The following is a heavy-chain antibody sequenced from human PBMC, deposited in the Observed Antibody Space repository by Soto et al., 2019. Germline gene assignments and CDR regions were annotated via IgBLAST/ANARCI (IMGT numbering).Heavy chain of an antibody. CDR3: AILTYYYDSSGYYNFDY. J-gene: IGHJ4*02. CDR1: GFTFSDHY. V-gene: IGHV3-11*01. Sequence: QVQLVESGGGLVMPGESLRLSCAASGFTFSDHYMSWIRQAPGKGLEWVSYISSSGGSTYYADSVKGRFTISRDNSKNTLYLQMNSLRAEDTAVYYCAILTYYYDSSGYYNFDYWGQGTLVTVSS. D-gene: IGHD3-22*01. CDR2: ISSSGGST.